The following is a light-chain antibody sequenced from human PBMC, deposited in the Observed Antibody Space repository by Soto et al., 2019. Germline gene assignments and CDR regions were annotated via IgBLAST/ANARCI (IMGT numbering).Light chain of an antibody. Sequence: QSVLTQPPSVSGTPGQRVIISCSGSSSNFGSNTANRYQQFPGTAPKVLIYSNNQRPSRVPDRFSGSKSGTSASLAISGLQSEDEADYYCATWDDSLNGWVFGGGTKLTVL. CDR3: ATWDDSLNGWV. CDR2: SNN. CDR1: SSNFGSNT. J-gene: IGLJ3*02. V-gene: IGLV1-44*01.